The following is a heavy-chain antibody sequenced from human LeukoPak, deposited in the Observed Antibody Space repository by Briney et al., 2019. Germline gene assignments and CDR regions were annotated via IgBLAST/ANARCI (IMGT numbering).Heavy chain of an antibody. D-gene: IGHD1-26*01. J-gene: IGHJ5*02. CDR3: ARVRIVGNNWFDP. V-gene: IGHV1-8*01. CDR1: GYSFTSHY. CDR2: MNPNSGNT. Sequence: ASVKVSCKASGYSFTSHYMHWVRQATGQGLEWMGWMNPNSGNTGYAQKFQGRVTITRNTSISTAYMELSSLRSEDTAVYYCARVRIVGNNWFDPWGQGTLVTVSS.